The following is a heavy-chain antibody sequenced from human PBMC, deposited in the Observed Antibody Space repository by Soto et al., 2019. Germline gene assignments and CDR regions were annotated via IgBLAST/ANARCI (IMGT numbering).Heavy chain of an antibody. CDR2: IYYSGST. J-gene: IGHJ3*02. V-gene: IGHV4-30-4*01. CDR1: GGSISSGDYY. Sequence: QVQLQESGPGLVKPSQTLSLTCTVSGGSISSGDYYWSWIRQPPGKGLEWIGYIYYSGSTYYNPSLKSRXXIXVXTSKNQCSLKLSSVTAADTAVYYCARPKEGSDAFDIWGQGTMVTVSS. CDR3: ARPKEGSDAFDI.